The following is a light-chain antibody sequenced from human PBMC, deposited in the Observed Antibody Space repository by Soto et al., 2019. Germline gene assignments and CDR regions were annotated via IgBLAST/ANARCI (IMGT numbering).Light chain of an antibody. CDR1: QSVSSSY. V-gene: IGKV3-20*01. J-gene: IGKJ1*01. Sequence: IVFTQSPYTLSFSPGDRATLSCRASQSVSSSYLAWYQHQPGQAPRLLIYVASTRATGIPDRFSGSGSGTDFTLTISRLEPEDFAVYYCHQYCTSSRPFGQGTKV. CDR2: VAS. CDR3: HQYCTSSRP.